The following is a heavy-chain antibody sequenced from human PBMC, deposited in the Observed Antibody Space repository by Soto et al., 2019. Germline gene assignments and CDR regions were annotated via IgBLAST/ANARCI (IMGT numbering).Heavy chain of an antibody. V-gene: IGHV3-11*06. J-gene: IGHJ5*02. CDR3: RGGGGGMFDP. Sequence: GGSLRLSCAGSDFTFGDSYMSWIRQAPGKGLEWLSYISPGSRYPAYADSVKGRFTISRDNAKRSLYLQMMSLTAEDTAIYCVRGGGGGMFDPWGQGTMVTVSS. CDR1: DFTFGDSY. D-gene: IGHD2-15*01. CDR2: ISPGSRYP.